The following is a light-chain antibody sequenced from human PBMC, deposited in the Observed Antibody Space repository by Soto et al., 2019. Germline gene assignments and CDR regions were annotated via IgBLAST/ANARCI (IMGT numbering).Light chain of an antibody. CDR1: SSDVGSYDH. CDR2: EVT. CDR3: SSFVDGTSYV. J-gene: IGLJ1*01. V-gene: IGLV2-14*02. Sequence: QSVLAQPASVSGSPGQSITISCTGTSSDVGSYDHVSWYQQVPGKAPKLLIYEVTERPSGAPDRFSGSKSGNTASLTVSGLQPEDEAEYFCSSFVDGTSYVFGTGTRSPS.